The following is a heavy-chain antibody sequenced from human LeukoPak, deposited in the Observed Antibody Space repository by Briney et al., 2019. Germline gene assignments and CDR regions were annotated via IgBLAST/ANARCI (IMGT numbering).Heavy chain of an antibody. CDR3: ASLGSGWYYFDY. D-gene: IGHD6-19*01. Sequence: PAETLSLTCTVSGGSISSYYWSWIRQPPGKGLEWIGYIYYSGSTNYNPSLKSRVTISVDTSKNQFSLKLSSVTAADTAVYYCASLGSGWYYFDYWGQGTLVTVSS. CDR1: GGSISSYY. V-gene: IGHV4-59*01. J-gene: IGHJ4*02. CDR2: IYYSGST.